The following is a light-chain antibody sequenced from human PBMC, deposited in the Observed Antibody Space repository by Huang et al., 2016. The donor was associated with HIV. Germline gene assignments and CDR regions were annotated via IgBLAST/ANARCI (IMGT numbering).Light chain of an antibody. V-gene: IGKV1-39*01. Sequence: DIQMTQSPSSLSASVGDRVTITCRASQTISTYFNWYQQRPGKAPKLLIYDASTWQSGVPSRFSGSGSGTDFALSIGSLQPEDFATYFCQQSYSTPRTFGQGTRVEIK. J-gene: IGKJ1*01. CDR2: DAS. CDR1: QTISTY. CDR3: QQSYSTPRT.